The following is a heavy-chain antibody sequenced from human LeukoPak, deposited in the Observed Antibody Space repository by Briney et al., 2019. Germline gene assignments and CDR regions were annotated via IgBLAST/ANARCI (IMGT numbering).Heavy chain of an antibody. J-gene: IGHJ4*02. V-gene: IGHV3-21*01. Sequence: GGSLRLSCAASGVTFSGYSMNWVRQAPGKGLEWVSAITATSLHIYYADSVKGRFTISRDNSKSTLYLQMNSLRDDDSAAYFCARVYLERLTAGYFDHWGQGTQVTVSP. D-gene: IGHD2-8*01. CDR2: ITATSLHI. CDR1: GVTFSGYS. CDR3: ARVYLERLTAGYFDH.